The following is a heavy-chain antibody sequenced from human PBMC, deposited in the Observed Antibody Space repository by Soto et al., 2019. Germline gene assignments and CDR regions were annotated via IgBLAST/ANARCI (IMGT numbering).Heavy chain of an antibody. J-gene: IGHJ3*02. D-gene: IGHD3-22*01. Sequence: GGSLRLSCAASGFTFSSYEMNWVRQAPGKGLEWVSYISSSGSTIYYADSVKGRFTISRDNAKNSLYLQMNSLRAEDTAVYYCAVGYYYDSSGYYYDAFDIWGQGTMVTGSS. CDR2: ISSSGSTI. CDR1: GFTFSSYE. CDR3: AVGYYYDSSGYYYDAFDI. V-gene: IGHV3-48*03.